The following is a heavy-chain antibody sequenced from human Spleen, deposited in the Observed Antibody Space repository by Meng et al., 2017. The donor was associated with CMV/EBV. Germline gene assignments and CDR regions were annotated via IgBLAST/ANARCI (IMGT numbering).Heavy chain of an antibody. Sequence: ASVKVSCKASGYTFTSYDINWVRQATGQGLEWMGWMNPNSGNTGYAQKFQGRVTITRNTSISTAYMELSSLRSEDTAVYYCARGLVVPAASGHYYYYGMDVWGQGTTVTVSS. D-gene: IGHD2-2*01. CDR2: MNPNSGNT. V-gene: IGHV1-8*03. CDR1: GYTFTSYD. CDR3: ARGLVVPAASGHYYYYGMDV. J-gene: IGHJ6*02.